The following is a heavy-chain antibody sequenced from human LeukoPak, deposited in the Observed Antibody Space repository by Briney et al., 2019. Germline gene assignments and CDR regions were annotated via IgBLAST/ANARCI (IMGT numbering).Heavy chain of an antibody. Sequence: GWSLILFCAASEFTFSSYWMTWFSQAPGKGLEWVANINQDGSETYYMDSVKGRFAISRDNAKNSLNLQMNSLRGEDTAVYYCARGCSSSTCPGDYWGQGTLVTVSS. CDR3: ARGCSSSTCPGDY. CDR1: EFTFSSYW. V-gene: IGHV3-7*03. D-gene: IGHD2-2*01. J-gene: IGHJ4*02. CDR2: INQDGSET.